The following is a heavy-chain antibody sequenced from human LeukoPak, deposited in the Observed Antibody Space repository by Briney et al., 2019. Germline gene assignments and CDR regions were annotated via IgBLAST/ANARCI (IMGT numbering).Heavy chain of an antibody. CDR3: ARGAAAGKVANWFDP. CDR1: GGSFSDYY. Sequence: PSETLSLTCAVYGGSFSDYYWTWIRQPPGKGLEWIGEINHSGSTNYNPSLKSRVTISVDTSKNQFSLKLSSVTAADTAVYYCARGAAAGKVANWFDPWGQGTLVTVSS. CDR2: INHSGST. J-gene: IGHJ5*02. V-gene: IGHV4-34*01. D-gene: IGHD6-13*01.